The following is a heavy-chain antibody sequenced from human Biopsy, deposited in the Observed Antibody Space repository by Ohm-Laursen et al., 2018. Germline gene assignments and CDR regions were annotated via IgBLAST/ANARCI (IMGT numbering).Heavy chain of an antibody. CDR3: ARDYDTGGYYYVS. Sequence: SDTLSLTCTVSGGSISNNNYYWGWIRQPPGKGLEWIGSIFYRGSTHYKPSLKSRVNISVDMSKNQFSLKLNSVTAADTAVYYCARDYDTGGYYYVSWGQGTLVTVSS. CDR1: GGSISNNNYY. D-gene: IGHD3-22*01. CDR2: IFYRGST. J-gene: IGHJ5*02. V-gene: IGHV4-39*01.